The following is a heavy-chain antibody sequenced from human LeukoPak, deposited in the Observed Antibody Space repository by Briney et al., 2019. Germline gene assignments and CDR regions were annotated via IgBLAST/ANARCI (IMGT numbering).Heavy chain of an antibody. Sequence: SETLSLTCTVSGDSTSSSTYYWDWIRQAPGKGLEWIGNIYDSGTTHYNPSLKSRVTISGDTSKNQFSLKLNSVTAAGTAIYYCATHRRSGSGGSENAFEIWGQGTMVTVSS. CDR2: IYDSGTT. J-gene: IGHJ3*02. V-gene: IGHV4-39*01. CDR1: GDSTSSSTYY. D-gene: IGHD5-12*01. CDR3: ATHRRSGSGGSENAFEI.